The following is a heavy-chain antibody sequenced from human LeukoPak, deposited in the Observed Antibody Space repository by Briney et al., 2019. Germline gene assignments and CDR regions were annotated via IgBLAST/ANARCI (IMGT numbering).Heavy chain of an antibody. D-gene: IGHD1-26*01. CDR2: INHSGST. CDR3: ARGRRYSGSRNSWFDP. CDR1: GGSFSGYY. J-gene: IGHJ5*02. V-gene: IGHV4-34*01. Sequence: SETLSLTCAVYGGSFSGYYWSWIRQPPGKGLEWIGEINHSGSTNYNPSLKSRVTISVDTSKNQFSLKLSSVTAADTAVYYCARGRRYSGSRNSWFDPWGQGTLVTVSS.